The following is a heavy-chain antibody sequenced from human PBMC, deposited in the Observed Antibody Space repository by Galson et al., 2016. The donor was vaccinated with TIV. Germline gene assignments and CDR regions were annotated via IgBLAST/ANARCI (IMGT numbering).Heavy chain of an antibody. CDR2: TWYDGGNK. D-gene: IGHD4-17*01. Sequence: SLRLSCAASGFTFRDYGMHWVRQALGKGLEWVALTWYDGGNKYYADSVKGRFIISRDNSKNILYLEMNTLRAEDTAVYYCARGDFGDYRDSLDYWGQGTLVTVSS. J-gene: IGHJ4*02. CDR3: ARGDFGDYRDSLDY. CDR1: GFTFRDYG. V-gene: IGHV3-33*01.